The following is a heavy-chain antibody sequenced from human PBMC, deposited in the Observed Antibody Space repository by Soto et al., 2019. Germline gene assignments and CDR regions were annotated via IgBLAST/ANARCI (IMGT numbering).Heavy chain of an antibody. D-gene: IGHD6-6*01. V-gene: IGHV3-11*01. CDR1: GFTFSDNY. CDR3: ARVIMAARGPLALDY. CDR2: ISSSGSTI. Sequence: QVQLVASGGGLVKPGGSLRLSCAASGFTFSDNYMSWIRQAPGKGLEWISYISSSGSTIYYADSVKGRFTISRDNAKNSLYLQMNSLRAEDTAVYYCARVIMAARGPLALDYWGPGTLVTVSS. J-gene: IGHJ4*02.